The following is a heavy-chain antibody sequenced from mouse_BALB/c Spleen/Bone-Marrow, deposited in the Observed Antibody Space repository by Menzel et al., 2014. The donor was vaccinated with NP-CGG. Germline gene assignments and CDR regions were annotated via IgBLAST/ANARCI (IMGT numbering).Heavy chain of an antibody. CDR3: ARGYYCGSSRYAMDY. J-gene: IGHJ4*01. Sequence: DVMLEESGPDLVKPSQSLSLTCTVTGYSITSGYSWHWIRQFPGNKLEWMGYIHYSGSTNYNPSLKSRISITRDTSKNQFFLQLNSVTTEDTATYYCARGYYCGSSRYAMDYWGQGTSVTVSS. CDR2: IHYSGST. CDR1: GYSITSGYS. D-gene: IGHD1-1*01. V-gene: IGHV3-1*02.